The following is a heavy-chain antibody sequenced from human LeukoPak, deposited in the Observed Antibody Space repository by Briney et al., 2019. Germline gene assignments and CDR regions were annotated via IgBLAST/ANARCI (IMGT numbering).Heavy chain of an antibody. CDR1: GYTFTGYY. CDR3: ARVLMGGYYYDSSGYSGFDY. D-gene: IGHD3-22*01. J-gene: IGHJ4*02. CDR2: INPNSGGT. Sequence: ASVKVSCKASGYTFTGYYMHWVRQAPGQGLEWMGWINPNSGGTNYAQKFQGRVTMTRDTSSSTAYMELSRLRSDDTAVYYCARVLMGGYYYDSSGYSGFDYWGQGTLVTVSS. V-gene: IGHV1-2*02.